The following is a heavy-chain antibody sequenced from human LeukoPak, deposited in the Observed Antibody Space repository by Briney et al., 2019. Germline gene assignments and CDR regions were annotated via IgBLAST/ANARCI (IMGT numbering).Heavy chain of an antibody. CDR1: GGSFSGYY. V-gene: IGHV4-34*01. CDR2: INHSGST. CDR3: ARGIPIHGAFDI. J-gene: IGHJ3*02. D-gene: IGHD2-21*01. Sequence: PSETLSLTCAVYGGSFSGYYWSWIRQPPGKGLEWIGEINHSGSTNYNPSLKSRVTISVDTSKNQFSLKLSSVTAADTAVYYCARGIPIHGAFDIWGQGIMVTVSS.